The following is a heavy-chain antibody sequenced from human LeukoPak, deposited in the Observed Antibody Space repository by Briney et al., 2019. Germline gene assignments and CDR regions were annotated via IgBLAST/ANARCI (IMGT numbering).Heavy chain of an antibody. Sequence: ASVKVSCKASGYTFTSYGISWVRQAPGQGLEWMGWISAYNGNTNYAQKLQGRVTMTTDTSTSTAYMELRSLRSDDTAVYYCARYEYDFWSGKSPTGSKYFQHWGQGTLVTVSS. V-gene: IGHV1-18*01. CDR3: ARYEYDFWSGKSPTGSKYFQH. CDR2: ISAYNGNT. CDR1: GYTFTSYG. J-gene: IGHJ1*01. D-gene: IGHD3-3*01.